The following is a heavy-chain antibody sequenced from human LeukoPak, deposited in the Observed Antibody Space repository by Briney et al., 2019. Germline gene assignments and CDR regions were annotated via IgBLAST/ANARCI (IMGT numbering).Heavy chain of an antibody. Sequence: PGGSLRLSCAASGSTLTNYAMNWVRQAPGKGLEWVSTIGNSGRYINYIDSVKGRFTISRDNTKNSVYLHMNSLGAEDTAIYYCSRYSAYDGGAFDIWGQGTMVTVSS. D-gene: IGHD5-12*01. CDR2: IGNSGRYI. CDR3: SRYSAYDGGAFDI. V-gene: IGHV3-21*01. J-gene: IGHJ3*02. CDR1: GSTLTNYA.